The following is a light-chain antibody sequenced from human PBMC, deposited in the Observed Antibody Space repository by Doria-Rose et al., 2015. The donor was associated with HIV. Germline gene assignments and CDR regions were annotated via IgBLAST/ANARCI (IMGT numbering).Light chain of an antibody. CDR3: QSYDSRLSVYV. J-gene: IGLJ1*01. CDR2: GHT. CDR1: SSDIGAGFD. Sequence: QSVVTQPPSVSGAPGQRVAISCTGSSSDIGAGFDVNWYQQFPGTAPKLLIHGHTNRPSGVPDRFSGSKSGTSASLAISGLRAEDEADYYCQSYDSRLSVYVFGTGTKVTVL. V-gene: IGLV1-40*01.